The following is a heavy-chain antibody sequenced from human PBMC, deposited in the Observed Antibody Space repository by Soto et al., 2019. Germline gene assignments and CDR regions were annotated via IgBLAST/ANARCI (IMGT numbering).Heavy chain of an antibody. CDR1: GFTFSSYA. D-gene: IGHD1-26*01. CDR2: ISGSGDST. V-gene: IGHV3-23*01. J-gene: IGHJ4*02. CDR3: ARRGSGSYYDY. Sequence: EVQLLESGGGLVQPGGSLRLSCAASGFTFSSYAMRWVRQAPVKGLEWVSAISGSGDSTYYADSVKGRFTISRDNSKNTLYLQRNSLRAEDTAVYYFARRGSGSYYDYWGQGTLVTVSS.